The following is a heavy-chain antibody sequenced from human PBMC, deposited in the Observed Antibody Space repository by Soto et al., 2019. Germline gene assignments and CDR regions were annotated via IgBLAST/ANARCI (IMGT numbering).Heavy chain of an antibody. V-gene: IGHV2-5*01. CDR2: IYWNDDK. J-gene: IGHJ5*02. CDR3: AHRRGGYSSSWYGPFDP. D-gene: IGHD6-13*01. CDR1: GFSLSTSGVG. Sequence: SGPTLVNPTQTLTLTCTFSGFSLSTSGVGVGWIRQPPGKALEWLALIYWNDDKRYSPSLKSRLTITKDTSKNQVVLTMTNMDPVDTATYYCAHRRGGYSSSWYGPFDPWGQGXLVTVYS.